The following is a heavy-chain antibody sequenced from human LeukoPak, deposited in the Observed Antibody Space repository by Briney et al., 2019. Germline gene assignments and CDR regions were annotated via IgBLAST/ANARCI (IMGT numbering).Heavy chain of an antibody. J-gene: IGHJ6*03. Sequence: GGSLRLSCGASGFVFDDFGMTLVRQVPGKGLEWVSGINWNGDSAGYADSVTGRFTISRDNAKNYVYLQMNSLRAEDTALYYCAREYIVAVVNGGVNSFYYYMDVWGKGTTVTVSS. D-gene: IGHD2-15*01. V-gene: IGHV3-20*04. CDR3: AREYIVAVVNGGVNSFYYYMDV. CDR2: INWNGDSA. CDR1: GFVFDDFG.